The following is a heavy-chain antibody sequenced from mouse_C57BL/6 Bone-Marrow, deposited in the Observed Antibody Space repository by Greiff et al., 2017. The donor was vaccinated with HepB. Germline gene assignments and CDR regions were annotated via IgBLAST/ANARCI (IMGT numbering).Heavy chain of an antibody. V-gene: IGHV1-63*01. Sequence: QVQLQQSGAELVRPGTSVKMSCKASGYTFTNYWIGWAKQRPGHGLEWIGDIYPGGGYTNYNEKFKGKATLTADKSSSTAYMQFSSLTSEDSAIYYCARFRYYDGSSYWYFDVWGTGTTVTVSS. CDR3: ARFRYYDGSSYWYFDV. D-gene: IGHD1-1*01. CDR1: GYTFTNYW. CDR2: IYPGGGYT. J-gene: IGHJ1*03.